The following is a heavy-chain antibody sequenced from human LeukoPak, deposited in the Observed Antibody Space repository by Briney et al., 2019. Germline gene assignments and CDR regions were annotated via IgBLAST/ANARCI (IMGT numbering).Heavy chain of an antibody. Sequence: ASVKVSCKASGYTFTAYSMHWVRQAPGQGLEYMGWLNPNSGDTNSAQRFQGRVTMTRDTSMSTAYMELSGLRFDDTAVYYCARDGEVRQGHCSTTSCPVESWGPGTLITVSS. CDR1: GYTFTAYS. V-gene: IGHV1-2*02. CDR2: LNPNSGDT. J-gene: IGHJ4*02. D-gene: IGHD2-2*01. CDR3: ARDGEVRQGHCSTTSCPVES.